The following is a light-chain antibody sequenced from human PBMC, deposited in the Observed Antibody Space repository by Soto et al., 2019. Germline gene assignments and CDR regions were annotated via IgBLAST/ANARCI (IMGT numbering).Light chain of an antibody. CDR3: SSYAGSNNFEV. CDR2: EVS. V-gene: IGLV2-8*01. Sequence: SVLPQPPSASVSPGQSVTISCTGTSSDVGGYNYVSWYQQHPGKAPKLMIYEVSKRPSGVPDRFSGSKSGNTASLTVSGLQAEDEADYYCSSYAGSNNFEVFGTGTKVTVL. J-gene: IGLJ1*01. CDR1: SSDVGGYNY.